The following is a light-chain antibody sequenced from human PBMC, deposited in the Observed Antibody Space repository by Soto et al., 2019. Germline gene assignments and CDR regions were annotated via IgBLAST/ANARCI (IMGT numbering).Light chain of an antibody. V-gene: IGLV2-14*01. CDR3: SSYTSSSTRV. CDR2: EVS. J-gene: IGLJ3*02. Sequence: QSVLTQPASVSGSPGQSITISCTGTSSDVGGYNYVSWYQQHPGKAPKLMIYEVSNRPSGVSNGFTGSKSGNTASLTISGLQAEDEADYYCSSYTSSSTRVFGGGTEHTVL. CDR1: SSDVGGYNY.